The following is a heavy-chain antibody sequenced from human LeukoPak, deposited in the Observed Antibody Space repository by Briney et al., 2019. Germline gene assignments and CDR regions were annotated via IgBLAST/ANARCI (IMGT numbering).Heavy chain of an antibody. Sequence: SETLSLTCTVSGGSISSYYWSWIRQPPGKGLEWIGYIYYSGSTNYNPSLKSRVTISVDTSKNQFSLKLSSVTAADTAVYYCARKCDFWSGYYWWFDPWGQGTLVTVSS. CDR1: GGSISSYY. J-gene: IGHJ5*02. CDR3: ARKCDFWSGYYWWFDP. D-gene: IGHD3-3*01. CDR2: IYYSGST. V-gene: IGHV4-59*08.